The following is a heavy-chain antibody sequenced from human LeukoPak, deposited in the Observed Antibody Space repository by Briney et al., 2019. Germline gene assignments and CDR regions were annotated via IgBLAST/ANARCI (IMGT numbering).Heavy chain of an antibody. CDR1: GGTFSSYA. D-gene: IGHD3-10*01. V-gene: IGHV1-69*13. CDR3: ASTISTGYGMDV. Sequence: GASVTVSCKASGGTFSSYAINWVRQAPGQGLEWMGGIIPIFGTANYAQKFQGRVTITADESTSTAYMELSSLRSEDTAVYYCASTISTGYGMDVWGQGTTVTVSS. J-gene: IGHJ6*02. CDR2: IIPIFGTA.